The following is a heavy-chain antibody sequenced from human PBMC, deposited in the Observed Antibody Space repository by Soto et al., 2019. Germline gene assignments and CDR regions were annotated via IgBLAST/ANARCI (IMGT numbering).Heavy chain of an antibody. V-gene: IGHV3-33*01. CDR1: GFTFSSYG. J-gene: IGHJ6*03. D-gene: IGHD2-15*01. Sequence: GGSLRLSCAASGFTFSSYGMHWVRQAPGKGLEWVAVIWYDGSNKYYADSVKGRFTISRDNSKNTLYLQMNSLRAEDTAVYYCARSSCSGGSCYYMDVWGKGTTVTVSS. CDR2: IWYDGSNK. CDR3: ARSSCSGGSCYYMDV.